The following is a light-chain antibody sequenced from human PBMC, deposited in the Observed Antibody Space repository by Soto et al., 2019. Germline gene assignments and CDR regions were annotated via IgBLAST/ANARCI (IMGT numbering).Light chain of an antibody. CDR3: QQYNNYPLT. CDR2: DAS. Sequence: EIVLTQSPATLSLSPGERATLSCRASQSVSDYLAWYQQKPGQPPRLLIYDASKRATGIPPRFSGSGSTTDFTLTISSLEPEDFATYYCQQYNNYPLTFGGGTKVDIK. V-gene: IGKV3-11*01. CDR1: QSVSDY. J-gene: IGKJ4*01.